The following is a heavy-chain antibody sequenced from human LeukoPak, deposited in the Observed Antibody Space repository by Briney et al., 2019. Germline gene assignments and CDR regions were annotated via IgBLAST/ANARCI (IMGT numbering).Heavy chain of an antibody. J-gene: IGHJ4*02. CDR3: AKDSIYSVDSRFYDRFDY. Sequence: PGGSLRLSCAASGFSLSAYWMTWVRQAPGKGLEWVANINRDGSQKNHVDSVKGRFTISSDNAKNSLYLQMNSLTAEATAVYYCAKDSIYSVDSRFYDRFDYWGQGTLVTVSS. V-gene: IGHV3-7*01. CDR1: GFSLSAYW. D-gene: IGHD3-22*01. CDR2: INRDGSQK.